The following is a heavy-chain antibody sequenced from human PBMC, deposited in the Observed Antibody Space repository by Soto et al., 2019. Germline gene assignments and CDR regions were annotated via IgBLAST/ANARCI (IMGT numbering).Heavy chain of an antibody. V-gene: IGHV3-33*01. CDR3: ARVDCTGNNCQPYYYYDMDV. CDR1: GFTFNTYG. D-gene: IGHD2-8*02. Sequence: QVQLVESGGGVVQPGRSLRLSCAASGFTFNTYGMNWVRQAPGKGLEWVAVIWYEGSQKYYADSVKGRFTITRDNSQNTLYLQMNSLRVEDTAVYYCARVDCTGNNCQPYYYYDMDVWGQGTTVTVSS. CDR2: IWYEGSQK. J-gene: IGHJ6*02.